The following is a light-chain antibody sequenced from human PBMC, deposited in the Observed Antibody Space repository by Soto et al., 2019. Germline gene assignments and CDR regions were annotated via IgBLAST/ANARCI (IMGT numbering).Light chain of an antibody. CDR2: GAS. V-gene: IGKV3-20*01. Sequence: EILLTQSPGTLSLSPGERATLSCRASQSVSNNYLAWYQQKPGQAPRLLIYGASSRATGIPDRFSGSGSGTDFTLTISSLQSEDFAVYYCQQYNDNWPTFGQGTKVDIK. CDR1: QSVSNNY. J-gene: IGKJ1*01. CDR3: QQYNDNWPT.